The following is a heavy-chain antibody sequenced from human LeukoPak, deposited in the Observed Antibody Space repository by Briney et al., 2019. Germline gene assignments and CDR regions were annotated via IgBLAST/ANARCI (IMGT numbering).Heavy chain of an antibody. CDR2: INPSGGST. J-gene: IGHJ4*02. D-gene: IGHD2-2*01. CDR1: GYTFTSYY. V-gene: IGHV1-46*01. CDR3: ARAFSQVVGDY. Sequence: ASVKVSCTASGYTFTSYYMHWVRQAPGQGLEWMGIINPSGGSTSYAQKFQGRVTMTRDTSTSTVYMELSSLRSEDTAVYYCARAFSQVVGDYWGQGTLVTVSS.